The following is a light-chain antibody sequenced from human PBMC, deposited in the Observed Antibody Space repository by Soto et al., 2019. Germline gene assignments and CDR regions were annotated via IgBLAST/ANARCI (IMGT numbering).Light chain of an antibody. Sequence: QSVLTQPPSVSGAPGQRVTISCSGTSPSIGAGYEVHWYHQPPGTAPKLVVSGNGNRPSGVPDRLSASKSGTSASLAITGLQAEDEGHYYCQSYDKRLTAYVFGTGTKVTVL. CDR1: SPSIGAGYE. J-gene: IGLJ1*01. CDR2: GNG. CDR3: QSYDKRLTAYV. V-gene: IGLV1-40*01.